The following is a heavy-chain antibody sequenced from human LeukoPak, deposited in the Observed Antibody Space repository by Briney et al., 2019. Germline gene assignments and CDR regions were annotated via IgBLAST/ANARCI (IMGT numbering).Heavy chain of an antibody. D-gene: IGHD5-18*01. CDR2: IYYSGST. CDR3: ARHGRDSSGGYSYGPFDY. J-gene: IGHJ4*02. V-gene: IGHV4-59*08. Sequence: SETLSLTCTVSGGSISSYYWSWIRQPPGKGLEWIGYIYYSGSTNYNPSLKSRVAISVDTSKNQFSLKLSSVTAADTAVYYCARHGRDSSGGYSYGPFDYWGQGTLVTVSS. CDR1: GGSISSYY.